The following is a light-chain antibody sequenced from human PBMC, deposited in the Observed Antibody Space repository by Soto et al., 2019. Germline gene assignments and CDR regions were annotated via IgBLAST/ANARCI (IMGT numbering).Light chain of an antibody. V-gene: IGLV2-18*01. CDR3: NLYTSSNTYV. Sequence: QSVLTQPPSVSGSPGQSVTISCTGTSSDVGDYNHVSWYQQSPGTVPKLIIYEVSSRPSGVPDRFSGSKSGNTASLTISGLQAEDEADYYCNLYTSSNTYVFGTGTKLTVL. CDR1: SSDVGDYNH. CDR2: EVS. J-gene: IGLJ1*01.